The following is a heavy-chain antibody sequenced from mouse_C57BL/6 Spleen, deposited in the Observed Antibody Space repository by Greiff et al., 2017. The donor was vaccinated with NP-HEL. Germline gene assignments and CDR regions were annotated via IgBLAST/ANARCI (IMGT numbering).Heavy chain of an antibody. CDR3: ARGGYDVRNYFDY. V-gene: IGHV1-63*01. D-gene: IGHD2-2*01. CDR1: GYTFTNYW. CDR2: IYPGGGYT. J-gene: IGHJ2*01. Sequence: QVQLQQSGAELVRPGTSVKMSCKASGYTFTNYWIGWAKQRPGHGLEWIGDIYPGGGYTNYNEKFKGKATLTADKSSSTAYMQFSSLTSEDSAIYYCARGGYDVRNYFDYWGQGTTLTVSS.